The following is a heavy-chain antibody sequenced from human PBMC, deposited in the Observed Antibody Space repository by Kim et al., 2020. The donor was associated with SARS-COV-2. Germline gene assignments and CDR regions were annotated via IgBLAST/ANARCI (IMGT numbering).Heavy chain of an antibody. CDR3: ARDPAYYDILTGFYYYYGMDV. D-gene: IGHD3-9*01. CDR1: GFTFSSYG. Sequence: GGSLRLSCAASGFTFSSYGMHWVRQAPGKGLEWVAVIWYDGSNKYYADSVKGLFTISRDNSKNTLYLQMNSLRAEDTAVYYCARDPAYYDILTGFYYYYGMDVWGQGTTVTVSS. CDR2: IWYDGSNK. J-gene: IGHJ6*02. V-gene: IGHV3-33*01.